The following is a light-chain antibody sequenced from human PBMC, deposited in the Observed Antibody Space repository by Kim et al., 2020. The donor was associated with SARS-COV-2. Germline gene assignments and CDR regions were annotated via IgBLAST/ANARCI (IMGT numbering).Light chain of an antibody. J-gene: IGLJ2*01. CDR2: DVS. CDR3: SSHTSINTRV. V-gene: IGLV2-14*03. CDR1: NRDIGAFEY. Sequence: GQSLSISCTESNRDIGAFEYVSWYQQSPGTAPKLLIYDVSNRPSGVSHRFSGFKSANTASLTISGLQAEDEAAYYCSSHTSINTRVFGGGTKVTVL.